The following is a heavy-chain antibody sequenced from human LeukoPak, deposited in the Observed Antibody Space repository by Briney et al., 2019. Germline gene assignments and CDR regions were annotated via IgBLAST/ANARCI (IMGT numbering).Heavy chain of an antibody. CDR2: INHSGST. J-gene: IGHJ6*03. D-gene: IGHD2-15*01. V-gene: IGHV4-34*01. Sequence: PSETLSLTCAVYGGSFSGYYWSWIRQPPGKGLEWIGEINHSGSTNYNPSLKSRVTISVDTSKNQFSLKLSSVTAADTAVYYCARRKTGYCSGGSCYSGSYYYYYMDVWGKGTTVTVSS. CDR1: GGSFSGYY. CDR3: ARRKTGYCSGGSCYSGSYYYYYMDV.